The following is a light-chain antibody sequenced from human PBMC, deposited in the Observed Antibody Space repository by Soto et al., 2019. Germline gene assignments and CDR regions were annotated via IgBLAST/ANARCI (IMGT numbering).Light chain of an antibody. CDR1: SSNIGAGYD. V-gene: IGLV1-40*01. J-gene: IGLJ2*01. CDR2: GNS. Sequence: QSVLMQPPSVSVAPGQRVTISCTGSSSNIGAGYDVHWYQQLPGTAPKLLIYGNSNRPSGVPDRFSGSKSGTSASLAITGLEAEDEAECDSQSYDSSLSVVVGGGTKLTVL. CDR3: QSYDSSLSVV.